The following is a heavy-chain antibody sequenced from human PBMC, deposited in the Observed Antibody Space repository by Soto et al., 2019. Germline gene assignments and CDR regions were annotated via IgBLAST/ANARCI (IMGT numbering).Heavy chain of an antibody. Sequence: GGSLRLSCAASGFNFDDYAMHWVRQAPGKGLEWVAVISYDGSSKYYADSVRGRFTISRDNSKNTLYLRMNSLRAEDTAVYYCAKEVERLWFNWGQGTLVTVSS. CDR1: GFNFDDYA. CDR2: ISYDGSSK. J-gene: IGHJ4*02. D-gene: IGHD5-18*01. V-gene: IGHV3-30-3*01. CDR3: AKEVERLWFN.